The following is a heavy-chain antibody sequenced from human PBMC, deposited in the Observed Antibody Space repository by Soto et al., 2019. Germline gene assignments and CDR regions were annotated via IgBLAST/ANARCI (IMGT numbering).Heavy chain of an antibody. J-gene: IGHJ4*02. V-gene: IGHV3-7*03. D-gene: IGHD4-4*01. CDR1: GFSFNIYW. Sequence: GGSLRLSCAASGFSFNIYWMTWVRQAPGRGLEWVANIKQDGTEEYSVDSVKGRFTVSRDNAKNSVYLQMNSLSAEDTAVYYCARHRDYSLDYWGQGTLVTVSS. CDR2: IKQDGTEE. CDR3: ARHRDYSLDY.